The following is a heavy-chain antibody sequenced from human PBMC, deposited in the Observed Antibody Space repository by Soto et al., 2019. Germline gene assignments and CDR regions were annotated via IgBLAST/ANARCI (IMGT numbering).Heavy chain of an antibody. CDR2: SSSGSTI. J-gene: IGHJ4*02. Sequence: SSSGSTIYYADSVKGRFTISRDNAKNSLYLQMNSLRAEDTAVYYCARVERGITIFGVVIPPFDYWGQGTLVTVSS. CDR3: ARVERGITIFGVVIPPFDY. V-gene: IGHV3-11*01. D-gene: IGHD3-3*01.